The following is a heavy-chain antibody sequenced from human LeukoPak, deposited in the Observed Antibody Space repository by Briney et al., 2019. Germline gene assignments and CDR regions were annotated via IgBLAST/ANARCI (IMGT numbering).Heavy chain of an antibody. CDR2: ISSDGGST. CDR3: ARGHYCGSTSCYAFDY. V-gene: IGHV3-64*01. J-gene: IGHJ4*02. CDR1: GFTFSTYD. D-gene: IGHD2-2*01. Sequence: GESLRLSCAASGFTFSTYDMHWVRQAPGKGLEYVSSISSDGGSTYYAKSVKGRFTISRDISKNTLYLQMGSLRAEDMAVYYCARGHYCGSTSCYAFDYWGQGTLVTVSS.